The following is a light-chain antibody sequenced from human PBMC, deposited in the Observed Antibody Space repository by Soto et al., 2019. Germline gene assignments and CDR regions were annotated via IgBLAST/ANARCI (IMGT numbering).Light chain of an antibody. Sequence: DIQMTQSLSTLSASVGDRVTITCRASQTISDWLAWYQQKPVKSPKLLIYKASTLEPGVPSRFSGSVSGTEFTLTISCLQPDDFATYYCQQYSNYPITFGQGTRLEI. V-gene: IGKV1-5*03. J-gene: IGKJ5*01. CDR1: QTISDW. CDR3: QQYSNYPIT. CDR2: KAS.